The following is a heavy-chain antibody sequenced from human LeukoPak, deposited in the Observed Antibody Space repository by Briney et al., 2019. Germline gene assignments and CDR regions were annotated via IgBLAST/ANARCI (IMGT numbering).Heavy chain of an antibody. V-gene: IGHV4-4*07. CDR1: GGSISSYY. CDR2: IYTSGST. Sequence: SETLSLTCTVSGGSISSYYWSWIRQPAGKGLEWIGRIYTSGSTNYNPSLKSRVTMSVDTSKNQFSLKLSSVTAADTAVYYCARDGGLGIAAAGPFDYWGQGTLVTVSS. CDR3: ARDGGLGIAAAGPFDY. J-gene: IGHJ4*02. D-gene: IGHD6-13*01.